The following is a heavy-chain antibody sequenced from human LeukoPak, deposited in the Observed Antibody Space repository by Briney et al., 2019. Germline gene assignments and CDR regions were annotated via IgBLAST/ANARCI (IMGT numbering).Heavy chain of an antibody. CDR1: GYAFNNYV. J-gene: IGHJ4*02. CDR3: ARALSGCVLCFDY. CDR2: INTANGHT. Sequence: ASVKVSCKASGYAFNNYVITWVRQAPGQGLEWMGWINTANGHTTYAQKVQDRVSLTTDSSTTTAYMELRSLRSDDTAVFYCARALSGCVLCFDYWGQGTVVTVSS. D-gene: IGHD6-19*01. V-gene: IGHV1-18*01.